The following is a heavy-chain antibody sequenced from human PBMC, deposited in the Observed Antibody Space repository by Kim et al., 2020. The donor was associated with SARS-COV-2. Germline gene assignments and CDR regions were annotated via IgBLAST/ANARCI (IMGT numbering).Heavy chain of an antibody. Sequence: SETLSLTCTVSGGSVSSGSYYWSWIRQPPGKGLEWIGYIYYSGSTNYNPSLKSRVIISVDTSKNQFSLKLSSVTAADTAVYYCAGGCCSGGSCQDYWGQGTLVTVSS. V-gene: IGHV4-61*01. D-gene: IGHD2-15*01. CDR2: IYYSGST. CDR3: AGGCCSGGSCQDY. CDR1: GGSVSSGSYY. J-gene: IGHJ4*02.